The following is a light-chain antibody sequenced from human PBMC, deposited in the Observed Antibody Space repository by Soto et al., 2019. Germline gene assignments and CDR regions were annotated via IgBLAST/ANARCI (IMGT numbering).Light chain of an antibody. Sequence: QSVLTQPPSASGSPGQSVTISCTGTSSDVGGYNYVSWYQQHPGKAPKLIIHEVTKRPSGVPDRISGSKSGNTASLTVSGLQAEDEADYYCSSYADRIKFLFGGGTKLTVL. CDR1: SSDVGGYNY. CDR2: EVT. J-gene: IGLJ3*02. CDR3: SSYADRIKFL. V-gene: IGLV2-8*01.